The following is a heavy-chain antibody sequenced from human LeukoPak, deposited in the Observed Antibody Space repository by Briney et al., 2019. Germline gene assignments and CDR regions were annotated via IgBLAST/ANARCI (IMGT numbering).Heavy chain of an antibody. CDR3: ARGIVRGVPVIGY. CDR1: GGSFSGYY. D-gene: IGHD3-10*01. V-gene: IGHV4-34*01. J-gene: IGHJ4*02. CDR2: INHSGST. Sequence: SETLSLTCAVYGGSFSGYYRSWIRQSPGKGVEWIGEINHSGSTNYNPSLKSRVTISVDTSKNQFSLKWSSVTAADTAVYYCARGIVRGVPVIGYGGQGTLVTVS.